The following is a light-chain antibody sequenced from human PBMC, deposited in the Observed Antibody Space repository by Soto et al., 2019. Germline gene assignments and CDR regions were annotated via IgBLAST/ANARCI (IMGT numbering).Light chain of an antibody. J-gene: IGKJ3*01. Sequence: AIQLTQSPSSLSASVGDRVTITCRASQGISSAVAWYQQKPGKAPKLLIYDASSLESGVPSRFSGSGSGTDFTLTISSLQPEDFATYYCQQFNSYPPFTFGPGTKVDIK. CDR1: QGISSA. CDR2: DAS. V-gene: IGKV1-13*02. CDR3: QQFNSYPPFT.